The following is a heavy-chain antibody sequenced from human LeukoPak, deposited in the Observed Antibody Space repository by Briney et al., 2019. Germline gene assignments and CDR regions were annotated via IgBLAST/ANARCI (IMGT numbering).Heavy chain of an antibody. CDR2: ISSSSSYI. J-gene: IGHJ6*02. Sequence: GGSLRLSCAASGFTFSSYSMNWVRQAPGKGLEWVSSISSSSSYIYYADSVKGRFTISRDNAKNSLCLQMNSLRAEDTAVYYCASAGTTGTKGMDVWGQGTTVTVSS. V-gene: IGHV3-21*01. CDR3: ASAGTTGTKGMDV. CDR1: GFTFSSYS. D-gene: IGHD1-1*01.